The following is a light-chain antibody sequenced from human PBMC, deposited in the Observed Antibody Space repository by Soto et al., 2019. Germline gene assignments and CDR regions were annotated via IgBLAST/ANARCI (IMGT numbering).Light chain of an antibody. Sequence: ETELTQSPVTLSVSPGERATLSCRFRQSVYVNLAWYQHKPGQSPRLLIYGVSTRATGVPARFSGSGSGTEFNLTISSLQTEDSAVYYCHQYNNWPLGTFGPGTKVDI. J-gene: IGKJ1*01. CDR1: QSVYVN. V-gene: IGKV3-15*01. CDR3: HQYNNWPLGT. CDR2: GVS.